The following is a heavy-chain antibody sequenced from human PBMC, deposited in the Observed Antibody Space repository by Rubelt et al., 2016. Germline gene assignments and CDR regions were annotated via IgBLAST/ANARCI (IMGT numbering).Heavy chain of an antibody. CDR2: TYYRSKWYN. D-gene: IGHD6-19*01. CDR3: AREYSSGWWN. Sequence: RGLEWLGRTYYRSKWYNDYAVSVKSRITINPDTSKNQFSLQLNSVTPEDTAVYYCAREYSSGWWNWGQGTLVTVSS. J-gene: IGHJ4*02. V-gene: IGHV6-1*01.